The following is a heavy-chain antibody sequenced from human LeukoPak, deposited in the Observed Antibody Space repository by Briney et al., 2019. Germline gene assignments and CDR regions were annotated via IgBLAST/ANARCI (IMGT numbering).Heavy chain of an antibody. J-gene: IGHJ3*02. CDR2: IYATGRT. CDR3: ARDYSIRGIGDAFGI. Sequence: PSETLSLTCTVSDGSISSYYWSWIRLPAGKGLEWIGRIYATGRTNYNPSLESRVRMSVDTSKNLFPLKLSAVTAADTAVYYCARDYSIRGIGDAFGIWGQGTVVTVSS. D-gene: IGHD6-13*01. CDR1: DGSISSYY. V-gene: IGHV4-4*07.